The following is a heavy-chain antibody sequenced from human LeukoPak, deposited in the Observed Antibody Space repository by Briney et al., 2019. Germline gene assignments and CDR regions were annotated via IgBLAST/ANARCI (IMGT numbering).Heavy chain of an antibody. CDR1: GGSFSGYY. CDR2: INHSGST. Sequence: PSETLSLTCAGYGGSFSGYYWSWIRQPPGKGLEWIEEINHSGSTNSTPSLKSRVTISVDTSKNQFSLKLSSVTAADTAVYYCAKVRYNWNGGYFDYWGQGTLVTVSS. V-gene: IGHV4-34*01. D-gene: IGHD1-20*01. CDR3: AKVRYNWNGGYFDY. J-gene: IGHJ4*02.